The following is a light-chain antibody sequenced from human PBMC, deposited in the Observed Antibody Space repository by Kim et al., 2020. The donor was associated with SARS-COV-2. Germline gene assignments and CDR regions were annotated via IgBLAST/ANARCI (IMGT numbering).Light chain of an antibody. Sequence: SASLGDRVTLTCRAKQRMGTYLNWYQHKPGQAPRLLIYAASSRPTLTPSRFSCSGSGTDFTLTISSLHPEDIAVYFCQQSYRTPYTFGQGTNLEI. CDR1: QRMGTY. V-gene: IGKV1-39*01. CDR2: AAS. J-gene: IGKJ2*01. CDR3: QQSYRTPYT.